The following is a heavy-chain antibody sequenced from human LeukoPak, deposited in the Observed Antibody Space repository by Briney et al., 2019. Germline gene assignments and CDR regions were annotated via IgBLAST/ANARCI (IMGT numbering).Heavy chain of an antibody. V-gene: IGHV7-4-1*02. CDR2: INTNTGNP. D-gene: IGHD2-15*01. Sequence: ASVKVSCKASGYTFTSYAMNWVRQAPGQGLEWMGWINTNTGNPTYAQGFTGRFVFSLDTSVSTGYLQISSLKAEDTAVYYCATSYGFGGSWFQTNFDYWGQGTLVTVSS. CDR1: GYTFTSYA. J-gene: IGHJ4*02. CDR3: ATSYGFGGSWFQTNFDY.